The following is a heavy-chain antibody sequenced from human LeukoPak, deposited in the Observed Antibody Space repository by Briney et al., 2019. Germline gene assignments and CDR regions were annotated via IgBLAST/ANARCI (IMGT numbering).Heavy chain of an antibody. CDR2: IFYSGST. CDR3: AKSNGYGLEDI. Sequence: SETLSLTCTVSGGSISTSSYYWGWVRQPPGKGLGWIGNIFYSGSTYYSPSLKSRVTISLDTSRNQFSLKLNSVTAADTAVYYCAKSNGYGLEDIRGQGTMVTVSS. J-gene: IGHJ3*02. D-gene: IGHD3-10*01. V-gene: IGHV4-39*07. CDR1: GGSISTSSYY.